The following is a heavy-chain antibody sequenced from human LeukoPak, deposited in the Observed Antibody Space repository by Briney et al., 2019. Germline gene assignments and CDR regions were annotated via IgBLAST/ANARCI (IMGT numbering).Heavy chain of an antibody. CDR2: ISGSGGST. Sequence: GGSVRLSCAASGFTFSSYAMSWVRQAPGKGLEWVSAISGSGGSTYYADSVKGRFTISRDNSKNTLYLQKNSLRAEDTAVYYCAKKRWYYGSGSYPHFDYWGQGTLVTVSS. CDR3: AKKRWYYGSGSYPHFDY. V-gene: IGHV3-23*01. J-gene: IGHJ4*02. D-gene: IGHD3-10*01. CDR1: GFTFSSYA.